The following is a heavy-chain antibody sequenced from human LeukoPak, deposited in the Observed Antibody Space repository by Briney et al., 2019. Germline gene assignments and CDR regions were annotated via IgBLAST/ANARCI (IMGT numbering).Heavy chain of an antibody. D-gene: IGHD6-19*01. CDR1: GFTFSNAW. CDR2: IYSGDST. CDR3: AREYSSGWFDY. Sequence: GGSLRLSCAASGFTFSNAWMSWVRQAPGKGLEWVSVIYSGDSTYYADSVKGRFTISRDNSKNTLYLQMNSLRAEDTAVYYCAREYSSGWFDYWGQGTLVTVSS. J-gene: IGHJ4*02. V-gene: IGHV3-66*01.